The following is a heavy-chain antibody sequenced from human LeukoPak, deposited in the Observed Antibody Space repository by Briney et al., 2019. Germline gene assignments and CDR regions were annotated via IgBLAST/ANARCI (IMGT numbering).Heavy chain of an antibody. V-gene: IGHV1-69*05. D-gene: IGHD4-17*01. CDR2: IIPIFGTA. J-gene: IGHJ3*02. Sequence: SVKVSCKASGGTYSSYAISWVRQAPGQGLEWMGRIIPIFGTANYAQKFQGRVTITTDESTSTAYMELSSLRSEDTAVYYCARDTVLYGDDAFGIWGQGTMVTVSS. CDR3: ARDTVLYGDDAFGI. CDR1: GGTYSSYA.